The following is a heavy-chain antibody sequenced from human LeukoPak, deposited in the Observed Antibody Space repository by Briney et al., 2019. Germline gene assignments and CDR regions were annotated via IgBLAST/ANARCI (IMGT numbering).Heavy chain of an antibody. CDR2: ISLGGGTT. Sequence: GGSLRLSCAASGFTFSSHAMNWVRQAPGKGLEWVSGISLGGGTTYYADSVKGRFTISRDNSKNTLFLQMDSLRAEDTAIYYCAKDISGWLQSKNYSDCWGQGTPVTVSS. CDR3: AKDISGWLQSKNYSDC. J-gene: IGHJ4*02. D-gene: IGHD5-24*01. CDR1: GFTFSSHA. V-gene: IGHV3-23*01.